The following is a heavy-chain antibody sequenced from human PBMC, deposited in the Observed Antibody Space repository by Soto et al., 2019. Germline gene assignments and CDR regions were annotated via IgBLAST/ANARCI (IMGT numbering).Heavy chain of an antibody. V-gene: IGHV3-30*04. J-gene: IGHJ4*02. CDR2: MSYDGSKA. Sequence: HVQLVESGGGVVQPGRTLRLSCAASGFTFSSSAMAWVRQAPGKGLEWVSFMSYDGSKAFYADSVRGRFTVSRDNSKNTLYLQMNGLRSEDTALYYCARVLGVFSNYFDYWGQGTPVTVSS. CDR3: ARVLGVFSNYFDY. D-gene: IGHD2-8*01. CDR1: GFTFSSSA.